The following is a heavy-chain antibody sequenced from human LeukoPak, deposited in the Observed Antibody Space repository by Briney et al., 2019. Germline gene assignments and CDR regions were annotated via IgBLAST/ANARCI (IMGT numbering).Heavy chain of an antibody. D-gene: IGHD1-26*01. CDR2: IYPGDSDT. J-gene: IGHJ2*01. V-gene: IGHV5-51*01. CDR1: GYSFTSYW. CDR3: ARHPESLGATDWDFDL. Sequence: GESLQISCEGSGYSFTSYWIGWVRQMPGKGLEWMGIIYPGDSDTRYSPSFQGQVTISADKSISTAYLQWSSLKASDTAMYYCARHPESLGATDWDFDLWGRGTLVTVYS.